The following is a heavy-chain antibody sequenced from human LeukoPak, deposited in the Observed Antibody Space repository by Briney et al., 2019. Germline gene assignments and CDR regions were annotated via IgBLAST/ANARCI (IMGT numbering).Heavy chain of an antibody. CDR1: GFTFSNYW. CDR2: IKQDGSEK. Sequence: PGGYLRLSCAASGFTFSNYWMSWVRQAPGKGLKWVANIKQDGSEKYYVDSVKGRFTISRDNAKNSLYLQMNSLRAEDTAVYYCARSQYYYDSSGYYHFDYWGQGTLVTVSS. V-gene: IGHV3-7*01. D-gene: IGHD3-22*01. J-gene: IGHJ4*02. CDR3: ARSQYYYDSSGYYHFDY.